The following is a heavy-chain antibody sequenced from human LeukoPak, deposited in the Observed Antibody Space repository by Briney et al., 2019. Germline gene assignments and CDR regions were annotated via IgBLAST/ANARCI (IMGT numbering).Heavy chain of an antibody. CDR2: ISGSGDFA. Sequence: DPGGSLRLSCAASGFTLSSYAMSWVRQAPGKGLEWVSAISGSGDFAYYADSVKGRFTISRDNSKNTLYLQMNSLRAEDTAVYYCAKEHSSGWSRNAFDIWGQGTMVTVSS. D-gene: IGHD6-19*01. CDR3: AKEHSSGWSRNAFDI. CDR1: GFTLSSYA. J-gene: IGHJ3*02. V-gene: IGHV3-23*01.